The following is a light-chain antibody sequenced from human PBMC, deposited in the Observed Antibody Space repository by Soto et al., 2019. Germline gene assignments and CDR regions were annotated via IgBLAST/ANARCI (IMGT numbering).Light chain of an antibody. CDR2: QDS. J-gene: IGLJ2*01. Sequence: SYELTQPPSVSVSPGQTASITCSGDKLGDNYACWYQQKPGQSPVLVIYQDSKRPSGIPERFSGSNSGNTATLTIRGTQAMDEADDYCQAWDSSTVVFGGGTKLTVL. V-gene: IGLV3-1*01. CDR1: KLGDNY. CDR3: QAWDSSTVV.